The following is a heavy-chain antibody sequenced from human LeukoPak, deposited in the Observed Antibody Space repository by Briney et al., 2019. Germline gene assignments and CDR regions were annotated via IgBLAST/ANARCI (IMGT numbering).Heavy chain of an antibody. V-gene: IGHV4-59*01. CDR3: ASRVVPAASGAFDI. CDR1: GGSISSYY. J-gene: IGHJ3*02. CDR2: IYYSGST. Sequence: SETLSLTCTVSGGSISSYYWSWIRRPPGKGLEWIGYIYYSGSTNYNPSLKSRVTISVDTSKNQFSLKLSSVTAADTAVYYCASRVVPAASGAFDIWGQGTMVTVSS. D-gene: IGHD2-2*01.